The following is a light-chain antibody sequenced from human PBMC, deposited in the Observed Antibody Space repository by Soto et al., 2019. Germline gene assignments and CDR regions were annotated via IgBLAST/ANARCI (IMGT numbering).Light chain of an antibody. J-gene: IGLJ3*02. V-gene: IGLV1-51*01. CDR1: RSNIGSNV. CDR3: GAWDDSLRIVM. Sequence: QSVLTQPPSVSAAPGQKVIISCSGNRSNIGSNVVSWYQQVPGAAPKLLLYDNDRRPSGIPDRFSGSKSGTSATLGITRLQTGDEADYYCGAWDDSLRIVMFGGGTKLTVL. CDR2: DND.